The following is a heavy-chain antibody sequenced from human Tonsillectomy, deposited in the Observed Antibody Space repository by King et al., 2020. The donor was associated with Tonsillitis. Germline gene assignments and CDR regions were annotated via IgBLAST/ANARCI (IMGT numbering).Heavy chain of an antibody. Sequence: VQLVESGGGLVQPGGSLRLSCAASGFTFSRYWMHWVRQAPGKGLVWVSHINSDGTNTNYADSVKGRFTISRDNAKNTLYLQMNSLRAEDTAVYYCARDSPYCSTTTCPLDYWGQGTLVSVSS. V-gene: IGHV3-74*01. CDR3: ARDSPYCSTTTCPLDY. D-gene: IGHD2-2*01. CDR1: GFTFSRYW. CDR2: INSDGTNT. J-gene: IGHJ4*02.